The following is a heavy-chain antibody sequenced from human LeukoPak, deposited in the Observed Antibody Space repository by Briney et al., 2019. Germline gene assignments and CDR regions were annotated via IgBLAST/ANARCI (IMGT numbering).Heavy chain of an antibody. J-gene: IGHJ4*02. V-gene: IGHV3-7*03. CDR3: AKDISLSGISSTVPDY. D-gene: IGHD4-11*01. Sequence: GGSLRLSCVASGFPFSSYWMTWVRQAPGKGLEWVANIKQDGSKKSYVDSVKGRFTISRDNAKNSLYLQMNSLRAEDTAVYYCAKDISLSGISSTVPDYWAREPWSPSPQ. CDR1: GFPFSSYW. CDR2: IKQDGSKK.